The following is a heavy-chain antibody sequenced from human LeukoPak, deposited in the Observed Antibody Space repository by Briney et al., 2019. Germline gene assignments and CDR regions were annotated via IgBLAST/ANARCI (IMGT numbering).Heavy chain of an antibody. J-gene: IGHJ5*02. V-gene: IGHV3-48*03. CDR1: GFTFSSYE. D-gene: IGHD1-1*01. CDR3: ARSAGTWFDR. Sequence: PGGSLRLSCAASGFTFSSYEMNWGRQAPGKGLEWVSYISSSGSTIYYADSVKGRFTISRDNAKNSLYLQMNSLRVEDTAVYYCARSAGTWFDRWGQGTLVTVSS. CDR2: ISSSGSTI.